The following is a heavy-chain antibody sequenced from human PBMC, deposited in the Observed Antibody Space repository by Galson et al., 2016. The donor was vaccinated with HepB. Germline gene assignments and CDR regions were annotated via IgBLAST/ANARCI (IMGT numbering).Heavy chain of an antibody. V-gene: IGHV1-46*01. Sequence: SVKVSCKASGYMFPSYYIHWVRQAPGQGLEWMGIINPSGGSTTHAQKFQDRVTMTRDTSTSTVYMELSSLRSEDTAVYYCARETNYYDSSGYFDDAFDIWGQGTMVTVSS. CDR2: INPSGGST. CDR3: ARETNYYDSSGYFDDAFDI. CDR1: GYMFPSYY. J-gene: IGHJ3*02. D-gene: IGHD3-22*01.